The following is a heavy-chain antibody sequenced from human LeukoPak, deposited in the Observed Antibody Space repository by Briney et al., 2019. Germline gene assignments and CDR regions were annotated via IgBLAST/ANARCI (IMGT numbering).Heavy chain of an antibody. CDR2: ISGSGHDI. J-gene: IGHJ4*02. V-gene: IGHV3-11*04. CDR1: GFTFSDSY. CDR3: AREYWGYYDDSGYPFDN. Sequence: GGSLRLSCAASGFTFSDSYMTWVRQAPGKGVEWVAYISGSGHDINYSESAKGRFTISRDNAKNSLYLQMSGLRVEDTAVYYCAREYWGYYDDSGYPFDNWGQGTLVTVSS. D-gene: IGHD3-22*01.